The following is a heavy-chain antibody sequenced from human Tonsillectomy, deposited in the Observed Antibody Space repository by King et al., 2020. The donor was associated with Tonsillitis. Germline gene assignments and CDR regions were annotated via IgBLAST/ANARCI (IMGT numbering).Heavy chain of an antibody. CDR3: ARGRGSYCFDY. Sequence: HVQLVESGAEVKKPGASVKVSCKASGYTFTGYYMHGVRQAPGQGLEWMGWINPNSGDTNYAQKFQGRVTMTRDTSISTAYMEWSRLRSDDTAVYYYARGRGSYCFDYWGQGTPVTVSS. J-gene: IGHJ4*02. V-gene: IGHV1-2*02. CDR2: INPNSGDT. D-gene: IGHD3-16*01. CDR1: GYTFTGYY.